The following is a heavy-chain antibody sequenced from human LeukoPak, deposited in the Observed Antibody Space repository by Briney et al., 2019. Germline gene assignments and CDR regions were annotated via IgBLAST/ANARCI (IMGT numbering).Heavy chain of an antibody. J-gene: IGHJ4*01. CDR2: INPNNYKR. D-gene: IGHD6-19*01. Sequence: ASVKVSCKTSGYTFTSFDIHWVRQAPGKGLEWMGWINPNNYKRGYAQKFQGRVTLTRDTSTNTAYMELSSVRSADSAVYHCARAFYSSASGGVNYFDYWGQGTVVTVSP. CDR1: GYTFTSFD. CDR3: ARAFYSSASGGVNYFDY. V-gene: IGHV1-8*01.